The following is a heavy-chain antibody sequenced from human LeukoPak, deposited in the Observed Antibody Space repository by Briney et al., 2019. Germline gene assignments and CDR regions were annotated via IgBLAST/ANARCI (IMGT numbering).Heavy chain of an antibody. CDR2: ISSSSSYI. V-gene: IGHV3-21*01. J-gene: IGHJ3*02. CDR3: ARPSDSSGYYFAWHGDAFDI. D-gene: IGHD3-22*01. CDR1: GFTFSSYS. Sequence: GGSLRLSCAASGFTFSSYSMNWVRQAPGKGLEWVSSISSSSSYIYYADSVKGRFTISRDNAKNSLYLQINSLRAEDTAVYYCARPSDSSGYYFAWHGDAFDIWGQGTMVTVSS.